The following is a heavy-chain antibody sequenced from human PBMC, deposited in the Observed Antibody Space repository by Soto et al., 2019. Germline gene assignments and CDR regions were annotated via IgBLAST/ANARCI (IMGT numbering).Heavy chain of an antibody. CDR1: GGSISSSNW. D-gene: IGHD2-2*02. CDR3: ARDGCSSTSCYTDDYYYGMDV. V-gene: IGHV4-4*02. J-gene: IGHJ6*02. CDR2: IYYSGST. Sequence: PSETLSLTSAVSGGSISSSNWWSWVRQPPGKGLEWIGEIYYSGSTNYNPSLKSRVTISVDTSKNQFSLKLSSVTAADTAVYYCARDGCSSTSCYTDDYYYGMDVWGQGTTVTVSS.